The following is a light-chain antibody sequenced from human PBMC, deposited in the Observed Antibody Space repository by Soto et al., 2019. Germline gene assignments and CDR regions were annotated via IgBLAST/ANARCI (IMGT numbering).Light chain of an antibody. V-gene: IGLV1-44*01. CDR2: GNH. Sequence: QSVLTQPTSASGTPGQRVTISCSGSSSNIGSNTVNWYQQLPGAAPKLLIYGNHQRPSGVPDRFSGSKSGTSASLAIGGLQSEDEADYYCAAWDDSLAGFVFGTGTKLTVL. CDR3: AAWDDSLAGFV. CDR1: SSNIGSNT. J-gene: IGLJ1*01.